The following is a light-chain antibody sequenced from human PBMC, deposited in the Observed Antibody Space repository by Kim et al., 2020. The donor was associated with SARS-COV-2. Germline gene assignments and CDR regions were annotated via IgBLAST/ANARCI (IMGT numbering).Light chain of an antibody. V-gene: IGLV2-14*03. CDR1: SSDVGGYTY. CDR2: DVS. J-gene: IGLJ2*01. Sequence: QSITISCTGTSSDVGGYTYVSWYQQYPGKAPKLMIYDVSNRPSGVSNRFSGSKSGNTASLTISALQAEDETDYYCSSYTSSSTLVIFGGGTQLTVL. CDR3: SSYTSSSTLVI.